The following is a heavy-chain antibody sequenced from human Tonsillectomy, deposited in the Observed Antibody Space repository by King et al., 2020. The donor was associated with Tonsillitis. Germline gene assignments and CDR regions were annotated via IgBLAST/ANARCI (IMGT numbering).Heavy chain of an antibody. D-gene: IGHD3-10*01. CDR3: ATAYYYGSGSYYEVDWFDP. V-gene: IGHV7-4-1*02. J-gene: IGHJ5*02. Sequence: VQLVESGSELKKPGASVKVSCKASGYTLTRYAMNWVRQAPGQGLEWMGWINTNTGNPTYAQGFTGRFVFSLDTSVSTAYLQISSLKAEDTAVYYCATAYYYGSGSYYEVDWFDPWGQGTLVTVSS. CDR2: INTNTGNP. CDR1: GYTLTRYA.